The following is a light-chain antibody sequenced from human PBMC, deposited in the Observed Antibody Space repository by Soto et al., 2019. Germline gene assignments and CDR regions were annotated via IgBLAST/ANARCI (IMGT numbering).Light chain of an antibody. Sequence: QSVLTQPHSVSGAPGQRVTISCTGSSSNIGAGYDVHWYQQLPGTAPKLLIYGNSNRPSGVPDRFSGSKSGTSASLAITGLQAEDEADYYCQSYYSSLSGSRVFGGGTQLTVL. CDR1: SSNIGAGYD. CDR3: QSYYSSLSGSRV. V-gene: IGLV1-40*01. J-gene: IGLJ3*02. CDR2: GNS.